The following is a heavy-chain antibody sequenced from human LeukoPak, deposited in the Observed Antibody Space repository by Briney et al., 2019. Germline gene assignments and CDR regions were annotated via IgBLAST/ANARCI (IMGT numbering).Heavy chain of an antibody. D-gene: IGHD2-2*01. CDR2: IIYDGSNK. CDR3: AKDRPNCSSTSCYYYYYYMDV. CDR1: GFTFSSFG. Sequence: GSLGLPCGGSGFTFSSFGLHRVRQGPGKGLEWGGVIIYDGSNKYYADSAKGRFTISRDNSKNTLYLQMNSLRAEDTAVYYCAKDRPNCSSTSCYYYYYYMDVWGKGTTVTVSS. J-gene: IGHJ6*03. V-gene: IGHV3-30*18.